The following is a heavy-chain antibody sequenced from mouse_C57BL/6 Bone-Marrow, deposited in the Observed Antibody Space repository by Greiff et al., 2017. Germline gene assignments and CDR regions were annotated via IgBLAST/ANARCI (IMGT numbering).Heavy chain of an antibody. CDR2: IYYSGTI. Sequence: EVQLQQSGPGLVKPSQTVFLTCTATGISITTGNYRWSWIRQFPGNKLEWLGYIYYSGTITYNPSPTSRITITRDTPKNQVFMELNSLTAEDTATYYCARDFSWGFDYWGQGTTLTVSA. J-gene: IGHJ2*01. D-gene: IGHD4-1*01. CDR1: GISITTGNYR. CDR3: ARDFSWGFDY. V-gene: IGHV3-5*01.